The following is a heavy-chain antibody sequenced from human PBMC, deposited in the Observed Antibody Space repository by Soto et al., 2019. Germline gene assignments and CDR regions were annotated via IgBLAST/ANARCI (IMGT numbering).Heavy chain of an antibody. CDR1: GYTFSNYG. D-gene: IGHD3-3*01. V-gene: IGHV1-18*01. CDR2: ISPNNGNK. CDR3: ARVIMVFGVAHLGSYFDY. J-gene: IGHJ4*02. Sequence: QVQLVQSGPEVKKPGASVRVSCKTSGYTFSNYGLSWVRQAPGQGLEWMGWISPNNGNKKYGEKFQGRVTMTTDTSTSTVYMELRSLTSDDAAVYYCARVIMVFGVAHLGSYFDYWGQGSLVSVSS.